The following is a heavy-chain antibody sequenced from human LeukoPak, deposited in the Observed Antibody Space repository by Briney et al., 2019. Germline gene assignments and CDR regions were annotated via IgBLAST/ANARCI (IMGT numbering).Heavy chain of an antibody. D-gene: IGHD2-8*02. CDR2: ISGSGGST. Sequence: GGSLRLSCAASGFTFSSYAMSWVRQAPGKGLEWVSAISGSGGSTYYADSVRGRFTISRDNSKSTPSLQMNSLRAEDTAIYYCATYRQVLLPFESWGQGTLVAVSS. J-gene: IGHJ4*02. V-gene: IGHV3-23*01. CDR3: ATYRQVLLPFES. CDR1: GFTFSSYA.